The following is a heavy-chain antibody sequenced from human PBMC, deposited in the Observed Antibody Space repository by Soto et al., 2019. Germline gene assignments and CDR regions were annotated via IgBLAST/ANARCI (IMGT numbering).Heavy chain of an antibody. CDR2: IRSDGEST. Sequence: GGFLRLSCAASGFTFGSYAMTWVRQAPGKGLEWVSAIRSDGESTYYADSVKGRFTVSRDNSKNTLYLQMNSLRAEDTAVYYCAKDYIRLAGYWGPGTLVTVSS. CDR3: AKDYIRLAGY. CDR1: GFTFGSYA. V-gene: IGHV3-23*01. D-gene: IGHD2-15*01. J-gene: IGHJ4*02.